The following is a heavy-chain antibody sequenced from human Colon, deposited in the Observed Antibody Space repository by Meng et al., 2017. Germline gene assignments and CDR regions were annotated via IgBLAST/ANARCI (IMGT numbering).Heavy chain of an antibody. V-gene: IGHV4-39*07. Sequence: SETLSLTCSVSGGSIINSNYSWGWIRQPPGKGLEWIGSVYYSGSTYYNPALKNRFTISGDTSKSQFSLKLNSVSAADTAVYYCVKDISTNYDDSGSFDLWGLGTLVTVSS. D-gene: IGHD3-22*01. J-gene: IGHJ4*02. CDR3: VKDISTNYDDSGSFDL. CDR2: VYYSGST. CDR1: GGSIINSNYS.